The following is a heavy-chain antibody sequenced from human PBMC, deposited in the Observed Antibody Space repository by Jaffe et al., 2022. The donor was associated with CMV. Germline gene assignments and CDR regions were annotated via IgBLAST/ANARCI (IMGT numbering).Heavy chain of an antibody. D-gene: IGHD2-21*02. CDR2: INPSGGST. CDR1: GYTFTSYY. J-gene: IGHJ1*01. V-gene: IGHV1-46*01. CDR3: ASTDCGGDCYSEVYFQH. Sequence: QVQLVQSGAEVKKPGASVKVSCKASGYTFTSYYMHWVRQAPGQGLEWMGIINPSGGSTSYAQKFQGRVTMTRDTSTSTVYMELSSLRSEDTAVYYCASTDCGGDCYSEVYFQHWGQGTLVTVSS.